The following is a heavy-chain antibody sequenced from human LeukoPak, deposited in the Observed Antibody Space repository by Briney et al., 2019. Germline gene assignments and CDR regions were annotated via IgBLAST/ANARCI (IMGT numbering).Heavy chain of an antibody. J-gene: IGHJ3*02. CDR2: INPSGGST. D-gene: IGHD4-23*01. CDR1: GYIFTSDY. Sequence: ASVKASCKASGYIFTSDYMHWVRQAPGQGLEWMGIINPSGGSTSYAQKFQGRVTMTRDTSTSTVYMELSSLRSEDTAVYYCARVKGYGGMRGAFDIWGQGTMVTVSS. V-gene: IGHV1-46*01. CDR3: ARVKGYGGMRGAFDI.